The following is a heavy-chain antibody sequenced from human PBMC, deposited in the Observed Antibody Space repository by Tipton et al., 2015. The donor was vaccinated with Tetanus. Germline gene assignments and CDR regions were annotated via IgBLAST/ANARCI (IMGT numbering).Heavy chain of an antibody. D-gene: IGHD3-10*01. CDR3: AGLYYYDSASYPLY. CDR1: GGSISSFNYY. V-gene: IGHV4-39*01. Sequence: TLSLTCTVSGGSISSFNYYWGWIRQPPGKGLEWIGSIYNTGNTYYNPSLGSRVTMSVDTSKNQFSLRLRSVTAADTAVFYCAGLYYYDSASYPLYWGQGTLVTVSS. CDR2: IYNTGNT. J-gene: IGHJ4*02.